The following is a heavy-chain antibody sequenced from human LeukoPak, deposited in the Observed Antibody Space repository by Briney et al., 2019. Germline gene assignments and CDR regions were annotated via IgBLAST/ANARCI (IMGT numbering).Heavy chain of an antibody. V-gene: IGHV4-4*07. D-gene: IGHD5-18*01. Sequence: SETLSLTCTVSGGSISSYYWSWIRQPARKGLEWIGRIYTSGSTNYNPSLKSRVIMSVDTSKNQFSLKLSSVTAADTAVYYCARRGYPRDAFDIWGQGTMVTVSS. CDR2: IYTSGST. J-gene: IGHJ3*02. CDR3: ARRGYPRDAFDI. CDR1: GGSISSYY.